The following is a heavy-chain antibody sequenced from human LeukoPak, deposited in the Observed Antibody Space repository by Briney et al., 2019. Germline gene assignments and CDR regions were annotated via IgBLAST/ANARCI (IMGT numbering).Heavy chain of an antibody. CDR2: INHSGST. CDR3: ASRKLWNDY. D-gene: IGHD1-1*01. J-gene: IGHJ4*02. V-gene: IGHV4-34*01. Sequence: SETLSRTGAVYGGSFSGYYWSWIRQRPGNGLKWIGEINHSGSTNYNPSLKSRVTISVDTTKNQFYLKLSPVTAADTAVYYCASRKLWNDYWGQGTLVTVSS. CDR1: GGSFSGYY.